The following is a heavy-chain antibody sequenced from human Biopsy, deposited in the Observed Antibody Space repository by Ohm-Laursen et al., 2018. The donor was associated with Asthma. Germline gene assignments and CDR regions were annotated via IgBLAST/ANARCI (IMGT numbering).Heavy chain of an antibody. D-gene: IGHD2-21*02. J-gene: IGHJ6*02. Sequence: RSLRLSCAASGFTFSTYGMHWVRQAPGKGLEWVAVISYDGSNRYSADSVRGRFTISRDNSKNTLYLQMSSLRAGDMAVYYCASYEVVTAILPMDVWGQGTTVTVSS. CDR2: ISYDGSNR. CDR1: GFTFSTYG. CDR3: ASYEVVTAILPMDV. V-gene: IGHV3-30*03.